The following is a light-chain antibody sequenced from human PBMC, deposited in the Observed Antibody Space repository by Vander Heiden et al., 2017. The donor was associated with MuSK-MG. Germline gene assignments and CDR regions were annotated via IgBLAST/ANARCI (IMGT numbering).Light chain of an antibody. CDR3: QAWNSSYVV. CDR2: QGS. CDR1: RLGDKY. V-gene: IGLV3-1*01. J-gene: IGLJ2*01. Sequence: SYELTQPPSVSVSPGQTASITCSGDRLGDKYACWYQQKPGQSPVLVIYQGSNRPSGLPARFSVSTSGTTATLTIRGTQAWAEDDYYCQAWNSSYVVFGGGTKLTVL.